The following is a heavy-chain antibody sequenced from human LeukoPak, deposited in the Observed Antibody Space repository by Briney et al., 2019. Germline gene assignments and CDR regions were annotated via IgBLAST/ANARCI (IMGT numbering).Heavy chain of an antibody. CDR2: INRDGSEM. V-gene: IGHV3-7*03. CDR1: GIPFSDFW. J-gene: IGHJ4*02. Sequence: GGSLRLSCAASGIPFSDFWMTWVRQAPGKGLEWVANINRDGSEMNYLDSVKGRFTISRDNSKNTLYLQMDSLRAEDTAVYFCAKDQTPYYWGQGTLVTVSS. CDR3: AKDQTPYY.